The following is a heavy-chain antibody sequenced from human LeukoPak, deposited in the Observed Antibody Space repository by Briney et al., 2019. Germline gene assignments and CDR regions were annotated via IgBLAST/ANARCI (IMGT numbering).Heavy chain of an antibody. CDR1: GGSINGYY. Sequence: SETLSLTCTVSGGSINGYYWSWIRQSPGKGLESLGYIYYTGSTNYNPSLKSRVTMSVDTSRNQFFLRLSSVTAADTAVYYCATSSGGDDYGDYLLYFQHWGQGTLVTVSS. CDR2: IYYTGST. CDR3: ATSSGGDDYGDYLLYFQH. V-gene: IGHV4-59*01. D-gene: IGHD4-17*01. J-gene: IGHJ1*01.